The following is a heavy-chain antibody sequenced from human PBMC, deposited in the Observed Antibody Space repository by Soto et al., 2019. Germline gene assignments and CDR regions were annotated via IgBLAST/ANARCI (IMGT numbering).Heavy chain of an antibody. CDR2: IYYSGST. CDR3: VRSGLGDGSDY. V-gene: IGHV4-61*01. CDR1: GGSVSSGSYY. D-gene: IGHD1-26*01. J-gene: IGHJ4*02. Sequence: QVQLQESGPGLVKPSETLSLTCTVSGGSVSSGSYYWSWIRQPPGKGLEWIGYIYYSGSTKYNPSLKRRVTISVDTSKNQFALKLSSVTAADTAVYYCVRSGLGDGSDYWGQGTLVTVSS.